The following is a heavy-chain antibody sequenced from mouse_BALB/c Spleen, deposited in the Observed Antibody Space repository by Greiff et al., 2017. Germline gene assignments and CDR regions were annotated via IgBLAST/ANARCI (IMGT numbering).Heavy chain of an antibody. J-gene: IGHJ4*01. Sequence: QVQLKESGPGLVQPSQSLSITCTVSGFSLTSYGVHWVRQSPGKGLEWLGVIWSGGSTDYNAAFISRLSISKDNSKSQVFFKMNSLQANDTAIYYCARNHYGRNCYAMDYWGQGTSVTVSS. V-gene: IGHV2-2*02. D-gene: IGHD1-1*01. CDR2: IWSGGST. CDR3: ARNHYGRNCYAMDY. CDR1: GFSLTSYG.